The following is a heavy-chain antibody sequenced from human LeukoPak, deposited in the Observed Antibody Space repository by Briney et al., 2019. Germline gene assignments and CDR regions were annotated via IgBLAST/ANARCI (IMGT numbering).Heavy chain of an antibody. J-gene: IGHJ4*02. CDR1: GYTFISYG. Sequence: ASVKVSCKASGYTFISYGISWVRQAPGQGLEWMGWITTSNGNTNYAQKFQDKFTMTSDTSTSTAYMELRSLRSDDTAVYYCGRDLGMATITFGYWGQGTLVTVSS. CDR3: GRDLGMATITFGY. V-gene: IGHV1-18*01. D-gene: IGHD5-24*01. CDR2: ITTSNGNT.